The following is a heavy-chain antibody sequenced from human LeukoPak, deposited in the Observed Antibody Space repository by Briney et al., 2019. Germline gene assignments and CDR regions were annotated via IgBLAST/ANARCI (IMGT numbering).Heavy chain of an antibody. V-gene: IGHV4-59*01. CDR3: ARGGLENGYHSNDGFDI. D-gene: IGHD3-22*01. CDR1: GGSISGYY. CDR2: IYYSGSI. J-gene: IGHJ3*02. Sequence: SETLSLTCTMSGGSISGYYWSWIRQPPGKGLEWIGYIYYSGSIKYNPSLKSRVTMSVDTSRNQFSLKLSSVTAADTAVYYCARGGLENGYHSNDGFDIWGQGTMVTVSS.